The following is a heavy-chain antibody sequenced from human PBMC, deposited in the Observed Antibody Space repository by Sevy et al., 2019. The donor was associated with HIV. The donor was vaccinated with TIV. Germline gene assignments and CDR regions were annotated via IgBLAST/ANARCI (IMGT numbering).Heavy chain of an antibody. V-gene: IGHV3-64D*06. D-gene: IGHD2-2*01. CDR1: GFTFSSYA. CDR3: ATYCSSTSCYASGGDY. CDR2: ISSNGGST. Sequence: GGSLRLSCSASGFTFSSYAMHWVRQAPGKGLEYVSAISSNGGSTYYADSVKGRFTISRDNSKNTLYLQMSSLRAEYTAVYYCATYCSSTSCYASGGDYWGQGTLVTVSS. J-gene: IGHJ4*02.